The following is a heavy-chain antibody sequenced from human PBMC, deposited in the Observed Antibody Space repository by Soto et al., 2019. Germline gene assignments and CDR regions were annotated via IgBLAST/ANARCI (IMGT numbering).Heavy chain of an antibody. CDR1: GFNFSTYS. J-gene: IGHJ6*03. Sequence: EVQLVESGGGLVKPGGSLRLSCAASGFNFSTYSMNWVRQAPGKGLEWVSSITSSSTYIYYSDSVKGRFTISQDNAKNALYQKMNSLRAEDTAYYYCARDRGIFGVGDYYYYMDVWGKGTTVTVSS. CDR2: ITSSSTYI. D-gene: IGHD3-3*01. V-gene: IGHV3-21*01. CDR3: ARDRGIFGVGDYYYYMDV.